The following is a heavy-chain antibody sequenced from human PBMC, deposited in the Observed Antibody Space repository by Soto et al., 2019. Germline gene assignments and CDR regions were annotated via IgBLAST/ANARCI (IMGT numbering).Heavy chain of an antibody. CDR3: VDIGYCFGARCHP. J-gene: IGHJ5*02. D-gene: IGHD2-15*01. CDR2: ITKKPDNYTT. Sequence: PGGSLRLSCAASGFTFSDHHMDRVRQAPGKGLDWVGRITKKPDNYTTQYAASVKDRFIISRDDSKSSVYLQMNSLKTEDTAVYYCVDIGYCFGARCHPWGQGPLVTVSS. CDR1: GFTFSDHH. V-gene: IGHV3-72*01.